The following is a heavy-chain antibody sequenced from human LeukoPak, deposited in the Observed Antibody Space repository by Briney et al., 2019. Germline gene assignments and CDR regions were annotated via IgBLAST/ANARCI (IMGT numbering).Heavy chain of an antibody. CDR1: GGSISSSSYY. V-gene: IGHV4-39*07. CDR2: IYYSGST. Sequence: SETLSLTCTVSGGSISSSSYYWGWIRQPPGKSLEWIGSIYYSGSTYYNPSLKSRVTISVDTSKNQFSLKLSSVTAADTAVYYCAREGAAYDSSGYNIGDYFDYWGQGTLVTVSS. J-gene: IGHJ4*02. D-gene: IGHD3-22*01. CDR3: AREGAAYDSSGYNIGDYFDY.